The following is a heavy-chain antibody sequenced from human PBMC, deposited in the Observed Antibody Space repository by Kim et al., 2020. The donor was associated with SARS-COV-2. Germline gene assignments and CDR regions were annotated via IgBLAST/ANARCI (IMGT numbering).Heavy chain of an antibody. CDR3: AGGGGFGPFWGWFDP. D-gene: IGHD3-10*01. J-gene: IGHJ5*02. Sequence: PSLKSRVTISVDTSKNQFSLKLSSVTAADTAVYYCAGGGGFGPFWGWFDPWGQGTLVTVSS. V-gene: IGHV4-59*09.